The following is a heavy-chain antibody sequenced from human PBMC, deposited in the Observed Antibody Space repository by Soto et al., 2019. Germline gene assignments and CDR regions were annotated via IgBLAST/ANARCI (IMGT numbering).Heavy chain of an antibody. J-gene: IGHJ3*01. V-gene: IGHV3-53*01. CDR3: AIRCGYSGYDSDFDV. CDR1: GFNVSSTH. CDR2: LYSGGRT. D-gene: IGHD5-12*01. Sequence: EVQLVESGGGLIQPGGSLRLSCAASGFNVSSTHMSWVRQAPGKGLEWVSLLYSGGRTYYADSVKGRFTISRDNSKNTMYIKMNSMRAEDTAVYYSAIRCGYSGYDSDFDVWGQGTMVTVSS.